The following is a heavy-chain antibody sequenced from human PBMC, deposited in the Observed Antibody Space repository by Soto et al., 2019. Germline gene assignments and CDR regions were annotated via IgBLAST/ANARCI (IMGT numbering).Heavy chain of an antibody. J-gene: IGHJ6*03. CDR3: ARDSGASISTFYYYYYYMDV. V-gene: IGHV3-21*01. D-gene: IGHD6-6*01. Sequence: EVQLVESGGGLVKPGGSLRLSCAASGFTFSSYSMNWDRQAPGKGLEWVSSISSSSSYIYYADSVKGRFTISRDNAKNSLYLQMNSLRAEDTAVYYCARDSGASISTFYYYYYYMDVWGKGTTVTVSS. CDR1: GFTFSSYS. CDR2: ISSSSSYI.